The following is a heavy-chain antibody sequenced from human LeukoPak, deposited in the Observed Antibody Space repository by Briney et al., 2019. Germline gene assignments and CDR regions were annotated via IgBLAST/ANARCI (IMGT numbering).Heavy chain of an antibody. CDR2: ISYDGSNQ. CDR3: VRDGDFWSAQGAFDI. J-gene: IGHJ3*02. CDR1: GFTFSSYG. Sequence: GGSLRLSCAASGFTFSSYGMHWVRQAPGKGLEWLAVISYDGSNQYYADSVKGRFTISRDNSKNTLYLQMNSLRAEDTAVYYCVRDGDFWSAQGAFDIWGQGTMVTVSS. D-gene: IGHD3-3*01. V-gene: IGHV3-30*03.